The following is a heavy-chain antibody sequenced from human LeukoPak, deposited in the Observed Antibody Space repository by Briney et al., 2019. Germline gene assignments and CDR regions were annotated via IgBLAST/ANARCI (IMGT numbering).Heavy chain of an antibody. CDR2: IYTSGST. D-gene: IGHD3-9*01. V-gene: IGHV4-4*07. J-gene: IGHJ4*02. CDR1: GGSISSYY. CDR3: ASLHNFDLYY. Sequence: SETLSLTCTVSGGSISSYYWSWIRQPAGKGLEWIGRIYTSGSTNYNPSLNSRVTISEDTSKNQFSLKMSSVTAADTAVYYCASLHNFDLYYWGQGTLVTVSS.